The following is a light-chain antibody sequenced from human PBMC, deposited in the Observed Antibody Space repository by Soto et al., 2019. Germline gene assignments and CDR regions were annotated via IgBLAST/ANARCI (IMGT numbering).Light chain of an antibody. CDR1: QGISNY. Sequence: IQMTQSPSSLSASVGDRVTSTCRASQGISNYLAWYQQKPGKVPKLLIYAASTLQSGVPSRFSGSGSGTDFTLTISSLQPEDVATYYCQKYNSAPQTVGQGTKVDIK. V-gene: IGKV1-27*01. CDR3: QKYNSAPQT. CDR2: AAS. J-gene: IGKJ1*01.